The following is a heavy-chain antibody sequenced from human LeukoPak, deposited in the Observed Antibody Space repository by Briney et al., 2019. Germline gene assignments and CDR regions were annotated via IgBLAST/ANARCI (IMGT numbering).Heavy chain of an antibody. Sequence: SSETLSLTCTVSGGSISSYYWSWIRQPPGKGLEWIGYIYYSGSTNYNPSLKSRVTISVDTSKNQFSLKLSSVTAADTAVYYCARDNQYCIGGYCSNWFDPWGQGTLVTVSS. J-gene: IGHJ5*02. CDR3: ARDNQYCIGGYCSNWFDP. CDR2: IYYSGST. CDR1: GGSISSYY. V-gene: IGHV4-59*12. D-gene: IGHD2-15*01.